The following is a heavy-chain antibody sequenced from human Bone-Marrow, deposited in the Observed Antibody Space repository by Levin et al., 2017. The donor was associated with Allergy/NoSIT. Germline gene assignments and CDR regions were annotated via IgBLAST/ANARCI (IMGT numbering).Heavy chain of an antibody. V-gene: IGHV1-69*01. D-gene: IGHD3-22*01. CDR2: IIPMFGTL. J-gene: IGHJ4*02. CDR1: GGTLSTYA. Sequence: KISCKASGGTLSTYAISWVRQAPGQGLEWMGGIIPMFGTLNYAQKFQGRVTITADESTNTAYMELSSLRSEDSAIYYCAIRYYDSSDSWGQGTLVTVSS. CDR3: AIRYYDSSDS.